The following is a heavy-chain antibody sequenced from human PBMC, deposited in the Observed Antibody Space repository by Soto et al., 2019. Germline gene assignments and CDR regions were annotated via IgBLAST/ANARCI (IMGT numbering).Heavy chain of an antibody. V-gene: IGHV3-23*01. D-gene: IGHD2-15*01. Sequence: GGSLRLSCAASGFTFSSYAMSWVRQAPGKGLEWVSGINGRGTSTNYADSVKGRFTISRDNSKNTVYLQINSLRAEDTAVYYCANVHSKVVVAGTRSDCGQGPLVTVSS. CDR3: ANVHSKVVVAGTRSD. CDR2: INGRGTST. CDR1: GFTFSSYA. J-gene: IGHJ4*02.